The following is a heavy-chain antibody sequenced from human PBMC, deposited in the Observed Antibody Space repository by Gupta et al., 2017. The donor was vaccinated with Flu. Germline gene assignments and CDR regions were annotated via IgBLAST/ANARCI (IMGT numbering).Heavy chain of an antibody. CDR3: ARDSIPYYYYGMDV. CDR2: IKQDGSEK. D-gene: IGHD2-2*02. CDR1: GFTFSSYW. Sequence: EVQLVESGGGLVQPGGSLRLSCAASGFTFSSYWMSWVRQAPGKGLEWVANIKQDGSEKYYGDSVKGRFTISRDNAKNSLYLQMNSLRAEDTAVYYCARDSIPYYYYGMDVWGQGTTVTVSS. J-gene: IGHJ6*02. V-gene: IGHV3-7*01.